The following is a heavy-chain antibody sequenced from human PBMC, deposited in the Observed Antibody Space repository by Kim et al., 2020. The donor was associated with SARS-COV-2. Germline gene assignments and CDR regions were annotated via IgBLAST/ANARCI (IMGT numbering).Heavy chain of an antibody. CDR3: ARDGLRFGEFDHHIPLDY. CDR1: GFTFSSYA. D-gene: IGHD3-10*01. J-gene: IGHJ4*02. Sequence: GGSLRLSCAASGFTFSSYAMHWVRQAPGKGLEWVAVISYDGSNKYYADSVKGRFTISRDNSKNTLYLQMNSLRAEDTAVYYCARDGLRFGEFDHHIPLDYWGQGTLVTVSS. CDR2: ISYDGSNK. V-gene: IGHV3-30*04.